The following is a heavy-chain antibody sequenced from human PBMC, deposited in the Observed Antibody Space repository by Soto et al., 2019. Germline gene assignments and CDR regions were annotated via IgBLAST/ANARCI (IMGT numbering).Heavy chain of an antibody. J-gene: IGHJ3*02. CDR2: IIPIFGTA. CDR1: GEGNRIHA. V-gene: IGHV1-69*01. Sequence: SPLKAAGKGAGEGNRIHARRWVRQKTGQGLEWMGGIIPIFGTANYAQKFQGRVTITADESTSTAYMELSSLRSEDTAVYYCARPSTVVKDAFDIWGQGTMVT. CDR3: ARPSTVVKDAFDI. D-gene: IGHD4-17*01.